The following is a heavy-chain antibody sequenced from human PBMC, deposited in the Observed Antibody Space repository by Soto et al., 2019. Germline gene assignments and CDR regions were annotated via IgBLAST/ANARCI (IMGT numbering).Heavy chain of an antibody. CDR1: GFTFSSYE. CDR3: ARDYYYASGTLYLDV. Sequence: EVQLVESGGGLLQPGGSLRLSCAASGFTFSSYEMNWVRQAPGKGLEWVSYISSSGSTESYADSVKGRFTISRDNAKNSLYLQMNSLRAEDTAVYYCARDYYYASGTLYLDVWGQGTTVTVSS. V-gene: IGHV3-48*03. D-gene: IGHD3-10*01. CDR2: ISSSGSTE. J-gene: IGHJ6*02.